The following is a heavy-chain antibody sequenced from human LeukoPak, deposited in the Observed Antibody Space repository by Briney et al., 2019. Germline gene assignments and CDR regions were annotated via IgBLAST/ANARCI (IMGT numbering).Heavy chain of an antibody. J-gene: IGHJ6*02. Sequence: KPGGSLRLSCAASGFTFSSYSMNWVRQAPGKGLEWVSSISSSSSYIYYADSVKGRFTISRDNAKNSLYLQMNSLRAEDTAVYYCARDDWYDFLGEHGMDVWGQGTTVTVSS. CDR2: ISSSSSYI. D-gene: IGHD3-10*01. CDR1: GFTFSSYS. V-gene: IGHV3-21*01. CDR3: ARDDWYDFLGEHGMDV.